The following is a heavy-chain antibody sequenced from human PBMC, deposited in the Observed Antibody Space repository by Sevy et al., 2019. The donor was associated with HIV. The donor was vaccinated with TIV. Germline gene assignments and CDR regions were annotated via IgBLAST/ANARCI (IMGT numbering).Heavy chain of an antibody. J-gene: IGHJ4*02. CDR2: ISSSSSYI. CDR1: GFTFSSYS. Sequence: GGSLRLSCAASGFTFSSYSMNWVRQAPGKGLEWVSSISSSSSYIYYADSVKGRFTISRDNAKNSLYLQMNSLRAEETAVYYCARADCSGGSCYPTNYFDYWGQGTLVTVSS. CDR3: ARADCSGGSCYPTNYFDY. V-gene: IGHV3-21*01. D-gene: IGHD2-15*01.